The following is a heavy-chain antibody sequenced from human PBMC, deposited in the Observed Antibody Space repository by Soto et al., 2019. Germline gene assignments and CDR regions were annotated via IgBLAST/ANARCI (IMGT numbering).Heavy chain of an antibody. Sequence: PGGSLRLSCAASGFTFSSYAMSWVRQAPGKGLEWVSAISGSGGSTYYADSVKGRFTISRDNSKNTLYLQMNSLRAEDTAVYYCAKGRADFWSGYSYYYYMDVWGKGTTVTVSS. V-gene: IGHV3-23*01. CDR1: GFTFSSYA. CDR3: AKGRADFWSGYSYYYYMDV. CDR2: ISGSGGST. J-gene: IGHJ6*03. D-gene: IGHD3-3*01.